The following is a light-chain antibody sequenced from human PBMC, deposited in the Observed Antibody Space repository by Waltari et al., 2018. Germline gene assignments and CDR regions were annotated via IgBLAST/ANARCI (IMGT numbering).Light chain of an antibody. J-gene: IGLJ2*01. CDR3: QAYDNSLNSV. CDR1: SSNIGAGYD. V-gene: IGLV1-40*01. CDR2: GNT. Sequence: QSGLTQPPSVSGAPGQRVTISCTGSSSNIGAGYDVHWYQLLPGTAPHGLSYGNTNRPAGVPDRCSGSKSGTSASLPITELQAEDEADYYCQAYDNSLNSVFGGGTKLTVL.